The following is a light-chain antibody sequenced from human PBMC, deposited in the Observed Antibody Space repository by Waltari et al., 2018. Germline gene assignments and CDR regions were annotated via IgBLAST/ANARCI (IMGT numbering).Light chain of an antibody. CDR1: TGHSRNV. V-gene: IGLV4-69*01. CDR3: QTGGHGTWV. CDR2: VNSDGSH. J-gene: IGLJ3*02. Sequence: QLVLTQSPSASASLGASVKLTCTLSTGHSRNVIAWHQQQPEKGPRYLMKVNSDGSHSKGDKIPDRFSGSSSGAEHYLTISSLQSEEEADYYCQTGGHGTWVFGGGTKLTVL.